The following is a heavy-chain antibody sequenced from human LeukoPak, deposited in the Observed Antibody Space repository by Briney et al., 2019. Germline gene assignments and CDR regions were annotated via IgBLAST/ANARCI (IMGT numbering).Heavy chain of an antibody. Sequence: GGSLRLSCAASGFTFSSYWMNWVRQAPGKGLEWVANIEQDGSKKYYVDSVKGRFTISRDNAKNSLYLQMNGLRADDTAVYYCARDLSAKDDYWGQGTLVTVSS. J-gene: IGHJ4*02. CDR1: GFTFSSYW. CDR3: ARDLSAKDDY. V-gene: IGHV3-7*01. CDR2: IEQDGSKK.